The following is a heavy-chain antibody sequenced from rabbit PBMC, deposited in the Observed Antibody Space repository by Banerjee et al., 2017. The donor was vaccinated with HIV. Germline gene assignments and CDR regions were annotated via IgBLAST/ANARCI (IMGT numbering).Heavy chain of an antibody. CDR2: IWTGSSGRT. D-gene: IGHD8-1*01. V-gene: IGHV1S45*01. CDR1: GFSFSSGYW. J-gene: IGHJ4*01. CDR3: ARDLWSGNSNWDL. Sequence: QQQLEESGGGLVKPGASLTLTCTASGFSFSSGYWICWVRQAPGKGLEWIACIWTGSSGRTYYASWAKGRFTISKTSSTTVTLQMTSLTAADTATYFCARDLWSGNSNWDLWGPGTLVTVS.